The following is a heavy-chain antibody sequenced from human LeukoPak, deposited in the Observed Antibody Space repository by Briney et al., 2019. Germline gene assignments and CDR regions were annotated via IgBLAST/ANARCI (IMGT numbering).Heavy chain of an antibody. CDR3: AREEGYYGY. D-gene: IGHD1-26*01. J-gene: IGHJ4*02. CDR2: IYTSGST. V-gene: IGHV4-61*02. Sequence: PSETLSLTCTVSGGSISSGSYYWSWIRQPAGKGLEWIGRIYTSGSTNYSPSLKSRVTLSVDTSKNQFSLRLSSVTAADTAVYYCAREEGYYGYWGQGTLVTVSS. CDR1: GGSISSGSYY.